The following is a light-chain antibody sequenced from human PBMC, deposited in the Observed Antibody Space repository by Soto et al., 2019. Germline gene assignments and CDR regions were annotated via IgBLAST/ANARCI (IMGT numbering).Light chain of an antibody. CDR2: RNN. CDR1: SSNIGSNY. J-gene: IGLJ7*01. V-gene: IGLV1-47*01. CDR3: AAWDDSLSGPV. Sequence: QSVLTQPPSASGTPGQRVTISCSGSSSNIGSNYVYWYQQLPGTAPKLLIYRNNQRPSGVPARFSGSKSGTSASLAISGLRSEDEADYYCAAWDDSLSGPVFGGGPQLTVL.